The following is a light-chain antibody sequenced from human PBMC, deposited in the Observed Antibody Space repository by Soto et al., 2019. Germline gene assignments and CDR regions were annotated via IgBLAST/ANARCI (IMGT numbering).Light chain of an antibody. CDR1: QNVSSY. CDR2: DAS. V-gene: IGKV3-11*01. Sequence: EIVSTQSPATLSLSPGERATLSCRASQNVSSYLAWYQQKPGQAPRLLIYDASKRATGIPARFSGSGSGTDFTLTISSLEPEDSAVYYCQQRVNWPHTFGQGTKLEIK. CDR3: QQRVNWPHT. J-gene: IGKJ2*01.